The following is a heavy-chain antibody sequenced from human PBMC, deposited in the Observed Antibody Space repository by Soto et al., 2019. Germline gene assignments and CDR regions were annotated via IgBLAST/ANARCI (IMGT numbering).Heavy chain of an antibody. D-gene: IGHD2-15*01. J-gene: IGHJ6*02. CDR3: AREGGVGTVVAPYYYGMDV. CDR1: GFTFSSYA. Sequence: QVQLVESGGGVVQPGRSLRLSCAASGFTFSSYAMHWVRQAPGKGLEWVAVISYDGSNKYYADSVKGRFTISRDNSKNMLDRQMNSMRAEDTAVYYCAREGGVGTVVAPYYYGMDVWGQGTTVTVSS. V-gene: IGHV3-30-3*01. CDR2: ISYDGSNK.